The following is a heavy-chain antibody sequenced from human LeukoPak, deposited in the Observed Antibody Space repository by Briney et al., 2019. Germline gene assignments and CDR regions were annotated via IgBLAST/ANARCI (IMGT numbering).Heavy chain of an antibody. CDR1: GFTFDDYA. J-gene: IGHJ4*02. D-gene: IGHD1-26*01. CDR3: ARPARGSYYDY. V-gene: IGHV3-43D*03. CDR2: ISWDGGST. Sequence: PGGSLRLSCAASGFTFDDYAMHWVRQAPGKGLEWVSLISWDGGSTYYADSVKGRFTISRDNAKNSLYLQMNSLRAEDTAVYYCARPARGSYYDYWGQGTLVTVSS.